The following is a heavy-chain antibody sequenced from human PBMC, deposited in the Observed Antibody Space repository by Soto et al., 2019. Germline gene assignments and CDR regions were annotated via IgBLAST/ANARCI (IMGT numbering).Heavy chain of an antibody. CDR3: ARDRVPQLGYYGMDV. CDR1: GFTFNIYA. Sequence: GGSLRLSCAASGFTFNIYAMSWVRQAPGKGLEWVSAISGSGGGTYYADSVKGRFTISRDNAKNTLYLQMSSLRAEDTAVYFCARDRVPQLGYYGMDVWGQGTTVTVSS. V-gene: IGHV3-23*01. CDR2: ISGSGGGT. J-gene: IGHJ6*02. D-gene: IGHD2-2*01.